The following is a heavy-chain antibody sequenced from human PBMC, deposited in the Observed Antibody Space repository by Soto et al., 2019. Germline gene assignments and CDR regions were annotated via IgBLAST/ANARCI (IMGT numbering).Heavy chain of an antibody. V-gene: IGHV1-2*04. CDR1: GYTFTGYY. CDR3: ARTGGGCSSTSCYPSGMDV. J-gene: IGHJ6*02. D-gene: IGHD2-2*01. CDR2: INPNSGGT. Sequence: ASVKVSCKASGYTFTGYYMHWVRQAPGQGLEWMGWINPNSGGTNYAQKFQGWVTMTRDTSISTAYMELSRLRSDDTAVYCCARTGGGCSSTSCYPSGMDVWGQGTTVTVSS.